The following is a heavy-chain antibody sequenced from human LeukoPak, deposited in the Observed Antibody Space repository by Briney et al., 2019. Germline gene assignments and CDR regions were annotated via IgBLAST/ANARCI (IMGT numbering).Heavy chain of an antibody. CDR1: GGSISSYY. CDR2: IYTSGST. CDR3: ARHPQIYSGSGSLRDY. Sequence: SETLSLTCTVSGGSISSYYWSWIRQPAGKGLELIWRIYTSGSTNYNPSLKSRVTISVDTSTNQYSLKLNSVTAADTAVYYCARHPQIYSGSGSLRDYWGQGTLVTVSS. D-gene: IGHD6-13*01. J-gene: IGHJ4*02. V-gene: IGHV4-4*07.